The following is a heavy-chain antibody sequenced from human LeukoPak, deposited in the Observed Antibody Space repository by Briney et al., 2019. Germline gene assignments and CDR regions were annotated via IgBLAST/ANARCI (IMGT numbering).Heavy chain of an antibody. Sequence: SVKVSCKASGGTFSSYAISWVRQAPGQGLEWVGGIIPIFGTANYAQKFQGRVTITTDESTSTAYMELSSLRSEDTAVYYCARAGLGYPYYFDYWGQGTLVTVSS. CDR1: GGTFSSYA. CDR3: ARAGLGYPYYFDY. D-gene: IGHD2-15*01. V-gene: IGHV1-69*05. CDR2: IIPIFGTA. J-gene: IGHJ4*02.